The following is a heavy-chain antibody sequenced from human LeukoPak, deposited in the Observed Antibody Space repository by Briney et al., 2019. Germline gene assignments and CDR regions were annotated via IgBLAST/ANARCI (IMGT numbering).Heavy chain of an antibody. V-gene: IGHV1-18*01. D-gene: IGHD2-2*01. CDR2: ISAYNGNT. J-gene: IGHJ5*02. Sequence: ASVTVSCKASGYTFTSYGISWVRQAPGQGLEWMGWISAYNGNTNYAQKLQGRVTMTTDTSTSTAYMELRSLRSDDTAVYYCARDRVPRIVVVPAAPRWFDPWGQGTLVTVSS. CDR1: GYTFTSYG. CDR3: ARDRVPRIVVVPAAPRWFDP.